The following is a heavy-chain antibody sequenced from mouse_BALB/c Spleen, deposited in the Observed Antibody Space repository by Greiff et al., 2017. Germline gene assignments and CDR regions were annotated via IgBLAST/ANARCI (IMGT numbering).Heavy chain of an antibody. Sequence: EVKLVESGGGLVQPGGSLKLSCAASGFDFSRYWMSWVRQAPGKGLEWIGEINPDSSTINYTPSLKDKFIISRDNAKNTLYLQMSKVRSEDTALYYCARPAFYYGNYVCDYWGQGTLVTVSA. D-gene: IGHD2-1*01. CDR2: INPDSSTI. V-gene: IGHV4-1*02. J-gene: IGHJ3*01. CDR1: GFDFSRYW. CDR3: ARPAFYYGNYVCDY.